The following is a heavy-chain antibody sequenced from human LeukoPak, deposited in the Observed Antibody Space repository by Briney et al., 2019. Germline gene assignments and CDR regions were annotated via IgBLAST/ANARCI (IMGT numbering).Heavy chain of an antibody. J-gene: IGHJ4*02. V-gene: IGHV4-34*01. CDR3: ARGGWKYSGTYLNY. CDR2: INHSGST. D-gene: IGHD1-26*01. Sequence: KPSETLSLTGAVYGESFSGYSWSWIRQPPGKGLEWIGEINHSGSTNYNPSLKSRVTISVDTSKNQFPLKLSSVTAADTAVYYCARGGWKYSGTYLNYWGQGTLLTVSS. CDR1: GESFSGYS.